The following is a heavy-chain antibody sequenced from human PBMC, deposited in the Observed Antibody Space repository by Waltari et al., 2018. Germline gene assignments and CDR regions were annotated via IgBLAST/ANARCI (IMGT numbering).Heavy chain of an antibody. CDR1: GGSISSYY. CDR2: IYYSGST. V-gene: IGHV4-59*01. CDR3: ARALRGWGDWFDP. D-gene: IGHD6-19*01. J-gene: IGHJ5*02. Sequence: QVQLQESGPGLVKPSETLSLTCTVSGGSISSYYRSLLRQPPGKGLEWIGYIYYSGSTNYNPSLKSGVTISVDTSKNQFSLKLSSVTAADTAVYYCARALRGWGDWFDPWGQGTLVTVS.